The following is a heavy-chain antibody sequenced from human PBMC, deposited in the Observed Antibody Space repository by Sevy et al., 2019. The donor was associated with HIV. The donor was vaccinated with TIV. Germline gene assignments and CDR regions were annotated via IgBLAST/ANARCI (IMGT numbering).Heavy chain of an antibody. D-gene: IGHD3-9*01. CDR2: ISWNSGSI. V-gene: IGHV3-9*01. Sequence: GGSLRLSCAASGFTFDDYAMHWVRQAPGKGLEWVSGISWNSGSIGYAESVKGRFTISRDNAKNSLYLQMNSLRAEDTALYYCAKDIKRYFDGFYYYYGMDVWGQGTTVTVSS. CDR3: AKDIKRYFDGFYYYYGMDV. CDR1: GFTFDDYA. J-gene: IGHJ6*02.